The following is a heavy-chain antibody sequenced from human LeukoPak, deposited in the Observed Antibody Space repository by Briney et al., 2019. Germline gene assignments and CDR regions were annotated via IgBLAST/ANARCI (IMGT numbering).Heavy chain of an antibody. J-gene: IGHJ3*02. D-gene: IGHD1-26*01. CDR3: ARGERKWELLPYDAFDI. V-gene: IGHV4-59*08. Sequence: SETLSLPCTVSGGSISSYYWSWIRQPPGKGLEWIGYIYYSGSTNYNPSLKSRVTISVDTSKNQFSLKLSSVTAADTAVYYCARGERKWELLPYDAFDIWGQGTMVTVSS. CDR2: IYYSGST. CDR1: GGSISSYY.